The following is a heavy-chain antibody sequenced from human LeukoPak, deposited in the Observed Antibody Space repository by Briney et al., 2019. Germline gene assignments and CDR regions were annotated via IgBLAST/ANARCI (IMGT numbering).Heavy chain of an antibody. CDR2: ISWNSGSI. V-gene: IGHV3-9*01. J-gene: IGHJ4*02. Sequence: GGSLRLSCAASGFTFDDYAMHWVRQAPGKGLEWVSGISWNSGSIGYADSVKGRFTISRDNAKNSLYLQMNSLRAEDTALNHCAKDISSKVAGPFDYWGQGTLVTVSS. CDR1: GFTFDDYA. CDR3: AKDISSKVAGPFDY. D-gene: IGHD6-19*01.